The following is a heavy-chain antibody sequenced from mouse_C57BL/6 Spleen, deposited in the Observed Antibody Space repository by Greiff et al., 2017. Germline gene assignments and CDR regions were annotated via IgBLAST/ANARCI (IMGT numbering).Heavy chain of an antibody. V-gene: IGHV1-22*01. CDR2: INPNNGGT. J-gene: IGHJ2*01. D-gene: IGHD4-1*01. CDR3: ARSGDWAPFDY. Sequence: EVKLQESGPELVKPGASVKMSCKASGYTFTDYNMHWVKQSHGKSLEWIGYINPNNGGTSYNQKFKGKATLTVNKSSSTAYMELRSLTSEDSAVYYCARSGDWAPFDYWGQGTTLTVSS. CDR1: GYTFTDYN.